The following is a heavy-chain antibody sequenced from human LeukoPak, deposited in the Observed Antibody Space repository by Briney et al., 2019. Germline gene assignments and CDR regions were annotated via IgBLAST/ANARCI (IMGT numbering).Heavy chain of an antibody. CDR3: ARDRDYYDSSGYSD. D-gene: IGHD3-22*01. J-gene: IGHJ4*02. CDR2: IYYSGST. V-gene: IGHV4-31*03. CDR1: GGSISSGGYY. Sequence: PSQTLSLTCTVSGGSISSGGYYWSWIRQRPGKGLEWIGYIYYSGSTYYNPSFKSRVTISVDTSKNQFSLKLSSVTAADTAVYYCARDRDYYDSSGYSDWGQGTLVTVSS.